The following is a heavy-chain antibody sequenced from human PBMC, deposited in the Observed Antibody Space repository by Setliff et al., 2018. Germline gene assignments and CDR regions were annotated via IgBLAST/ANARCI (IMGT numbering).Heavy chain of an antibody. CDR2: LFDGGSA. CDR1: GYSISNGFY. Sequence: PSETLSLTCAVSGYSISNGFYWGWIRQSPVKGLEWIGSLFDGGSAYYSPSLKSRASISLDASKHQFALKLTSATAADTAVYYCARDPHYDPTYSLPGHAFDFWGQGIMVTVS. CDR3: ARDPHYDPTYSLPGHAFDF. J-gene: IGHJ3*01. D-gene: IGHD3-22*01. V-gene: IGHV4-38-2*02.